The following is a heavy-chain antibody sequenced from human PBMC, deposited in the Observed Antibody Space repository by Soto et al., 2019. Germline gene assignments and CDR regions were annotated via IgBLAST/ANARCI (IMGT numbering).Heavy chain of an antibody. CDR1: GYTFTSYG. D-gene: IGHD6-19*01. V-gene: IGHV1-18*01. Sequence: QVQLVQSGAEVKKPGASVKVSCKASGYTFTSYGISWVRQAPGQGLEWMGWISAYNGNTKYAQKLQGRVTMTTDAATSTAYMELRRLRSDDTAVDYCVRYLAVALIDYWGQGTLVTVSS. CDR2: ISAYNGNT. J-gene: IGHJ4*02. CDR3: VRYLAVALIDY.